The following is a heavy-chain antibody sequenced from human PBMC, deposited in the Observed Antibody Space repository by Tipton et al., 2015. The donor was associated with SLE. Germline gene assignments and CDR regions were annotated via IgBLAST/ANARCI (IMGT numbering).Heavy chain of an antibody. CDR3: ARGVAGYYFYYYMDV. CDR1: GYSISSGYY. D-gene: IGHD3-10*01. CDR2: IYHSGSA. Sequence: LRLSCAVSGYSISSGYYWGWIRQPPGKGLEWIGSIYHSGSAYYNPSLKSRVTISVDTSKNQLSLKLSSVTAADTAVYYCARGVAGYYFYYYMDVWGKGTTVTISS. V-gene: IGHV4-38-2*01. J-gene: IGHJ6*03.